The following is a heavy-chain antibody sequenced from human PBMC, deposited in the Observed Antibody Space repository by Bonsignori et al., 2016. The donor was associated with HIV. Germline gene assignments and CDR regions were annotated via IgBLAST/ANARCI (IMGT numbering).Heavy chain of an antibody. J-gene: IGHJ3*02. V-gene: IGHV3-21*01. CDR2: ISNSGSYI. D-gene: IGHD6-13*01. CDR3: TRARRDSWYDPQAFDI. Sequence: EVQLVESGGGLVKPGGSLRLSCAASGITFSTYTMNWVRQAPGKGLEWVASISNSGSYIYYADSVKGRFTTSRDNAKNLLFCQMNSLRAEDTALYYCTRARRDSWYDPQAFDIWGQGTMVTVSS. CDR1: GITFSTYT.